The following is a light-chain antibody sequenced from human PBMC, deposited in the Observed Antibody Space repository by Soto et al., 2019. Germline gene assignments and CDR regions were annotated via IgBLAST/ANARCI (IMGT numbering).Light chain of an antibody. V-gene: IGKV4-1*01. CDR1: QSVLYSSNNKNH. CDR3: QQYYSPPVT. Sequence: DIVMTQSPDSLAVSLGERATINCKSSQSVLYSSNNKNHLAWYQQKPGQPPKLLIYWASTRESGVPDRFSGSGSGTDFTLTISSLQAEDVAVYYCQQYYSPPVTSGPGTKVDIK. J-gene: IGKJ3*01. CDR2: WAS.